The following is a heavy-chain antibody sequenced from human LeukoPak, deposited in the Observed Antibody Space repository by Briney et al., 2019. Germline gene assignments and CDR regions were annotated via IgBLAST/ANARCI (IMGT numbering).Heavy chain of an antibody. D-gene: IGHD6-13*01. J-gene: IGHJ4*02. CDR1: GFTFDTYA. Sequence: PGGSLRLSCAASGFTFDTYAMTWVRQAPGEGLEWVSAISGSGGSTYYADSVKGRFTISRDNSNNTLYLQMNSLRADDTAVYYCAKATYSSSWYYFDYWGQGALVTVSS. CDR2: ISGSGGST. CDR3: AKATYSSSWYYFDY. V-gene: IGHV3-23*01.